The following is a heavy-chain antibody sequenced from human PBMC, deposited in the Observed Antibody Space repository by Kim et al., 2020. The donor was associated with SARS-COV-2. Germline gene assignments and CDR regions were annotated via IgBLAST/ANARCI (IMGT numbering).Heavy chain of an antibody. D-gene: IGHD5-18*01. Sequence: GVSLRLSCAASGFTFSSYAMHWVRQAPGKGLEWVAVISYDGSNKYYADSVKGRFTISRDNSKNTLYLQMNSLRAEDTAVYYCARDPGYSYGYYSLYYYGMDVWGQGTTVTVSS. CDR2: ISYDGSNK. CDR3: ARDPGYSYGYYSLYYYGMDV. V-gene: IGHV3-30-3*01. J-gene: IGHJ6*02. CDR1: GFTFSSYA.